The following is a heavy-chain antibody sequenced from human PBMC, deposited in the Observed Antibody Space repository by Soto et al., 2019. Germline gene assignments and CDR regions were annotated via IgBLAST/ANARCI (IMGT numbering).Heavy chain of an antibody. D-gene: IGHD5-12*01. CDR2: ISSSGSTI. CDR3: AREVDKVTLRWNDAFDI. Sequence: GGSLRLSRAASGFTFSSYEMNWVRQAPGKGLEWVSYISSSGSTIYYADSVKGRFTISRDNAKNSLYLQMNSLRAEDTAVYYCAREVDKVTLRWNDAFDIWGKGTMGTV. CDR1: GFTFSSYE. V-gene: IGHV3-48*03. J-gene: IGHJ3*02.